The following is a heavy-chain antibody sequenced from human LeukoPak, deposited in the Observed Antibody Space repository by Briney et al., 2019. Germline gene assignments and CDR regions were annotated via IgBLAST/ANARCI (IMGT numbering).Heavy chain of an antibody. Sequence: SVKVSCKASGYTFTSYAMHWVRQAPGQRLEWMGWINAGNGNTKYSQKFQGRVTITRDTSASTAYMELSSLRSEDTAVYYCARGPPRAPYYFDYWGQGTLVTVSS. D-gene: IGHD5-24*01. CDR2: INAGNGNT. CDR3: ARGPPRAPYYFDY. J-gene: IGHJ4*02. CDR1: GYTFTSYA. V-gene: IGHV1-3*01.